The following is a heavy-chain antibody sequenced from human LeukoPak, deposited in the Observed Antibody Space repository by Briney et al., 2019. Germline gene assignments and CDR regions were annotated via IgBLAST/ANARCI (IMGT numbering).Heavy chain of an antibody. CDR2: ISYNGGST. CDR3: ARDRGGYIDY. CDR1: GFTFSNYA. V-gene: IGHV3-64*02. D-gene: IGHD2-15*01. Sequence: PGGSLRLSCAASGFTFSNYAMHWVRQAPGKGLEYVSAISYNGGSTYYADSVKGRFTISRDNSKNTLYLQMGSLRAEDMAVYYCARDRGGYIDYWGQGTLVTVSS. J-gene: IGHJ4*02.